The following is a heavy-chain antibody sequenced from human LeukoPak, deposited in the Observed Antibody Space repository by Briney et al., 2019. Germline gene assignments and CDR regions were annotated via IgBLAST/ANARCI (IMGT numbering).Heavy chain of an antibody. V-gene: IGHV4-59*12. CDR3: ASPGGNAQALGLWLL. CDR1: GGSISSYY. D-gene: IGHD5-12*01. Sequence: SETLSLTCTVSGGSISSYYWSWIRQPPGKGLEWIGYIYYSGSTNYNPSLKSRVTISVDTSKNQFSLKLSSVTAADTAVYYCASPGGNAQALGLWLLWGQGTLVTVSS. J-gene: IGHJ4*02. CDR2: IYYSGST.